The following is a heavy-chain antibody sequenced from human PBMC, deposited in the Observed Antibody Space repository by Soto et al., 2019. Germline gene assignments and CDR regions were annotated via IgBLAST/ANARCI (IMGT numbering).Heavy chain of an antibody. CDR2: MNPNSGNT. CDR1: GYTFTSYD. J-gene: IGHJ4*02. V-gene: IGHV1-8*01. D-gene: IGHD6-19*01. CDR3: GREKVVGATGY. Sequence: QVQLVQSGAEVKKPGASVKVSCKASGYTFTSYDINWVRQATGQGLEWMGWMNPNSGNTVYAQKFQGRVTMTRNTSIGTASMELRSLRSGDTAVYYCGREKVVGATGYWGQGTLVTVSS.